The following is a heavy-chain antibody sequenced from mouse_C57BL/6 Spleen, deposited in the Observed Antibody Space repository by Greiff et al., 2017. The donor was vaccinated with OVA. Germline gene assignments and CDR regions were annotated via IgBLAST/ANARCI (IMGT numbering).Heavy chain of an antibody. V-gene: IGHV1-15*01. J-gene: IGHJ4*01. D-gene: IGHD1-1*01. Sequence: VKLQESGAELVRPGASVTLSCKASGYTFTDYEMHWVKQTPVHGLEWIGAIDPETGGTAYNQKFKGKAILTADKSSSTAYMELRSLTSEDSAVYYGTRDSYYYGSRDAMDYWGQGTSVTVSS. CDR2: IDPETGGT. CDR3: TRDSYYYGSRDAMDY. CDR1: GYTFTDYE.